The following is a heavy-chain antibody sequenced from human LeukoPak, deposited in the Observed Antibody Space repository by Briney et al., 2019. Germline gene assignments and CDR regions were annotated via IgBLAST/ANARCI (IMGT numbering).Heavy chain of an antibody. Sequence: SETLSPTCAVYGGSFSGYYWSWIRQPPGKGLEWIGEINHSGSTNYNPSLKSRVTISVDTSKNQFSLKLSSVTAADTAVYYCARNPPRRDGYNFDYWGQGTLVTVSS. D-gene: IGHD5-24*01. CDR2: INHSGST. CDR1: GGSFSGYY. J-gene: IGHJ4*02. CDR3: ARNPPRRDGYNFDY. V-gene: IGHV4-34*01.